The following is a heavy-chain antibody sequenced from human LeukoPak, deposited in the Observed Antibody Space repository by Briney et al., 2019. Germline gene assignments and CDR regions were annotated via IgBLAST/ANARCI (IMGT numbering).Heavy chain of an antibody. D-gene: IGHD6-19*01. CDR2: IYNSGHT. V-gene: IGHV4-59*01. J-gene: IGHJ4*02. Sequence: SETLSLTCTVSGGSTSSYYWGWIRQPPGKGLEWIGYIYNSGHTNYNPSLKSRVTISVDTSKNQFSLKLSSVTAADTAVYYCAREYSSGRLDYWGQGTLVTVSS. CDR1: GGSTSSYY. CDR3: AREYSSGRLDY.